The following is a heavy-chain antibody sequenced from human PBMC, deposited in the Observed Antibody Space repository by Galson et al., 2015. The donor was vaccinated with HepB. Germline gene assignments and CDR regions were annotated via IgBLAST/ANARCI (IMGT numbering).Heavy chain of an antibody. Sequence: SVKVSCKASGGTFSSYGVSWVRQAPGQGLEWMGGIIPIFGTANYAQRFQGRVTITADESTTTAYMELSSLRSDDTAVYYCARGRLRDGEYGMDVWGQGTTVTVSS. CDR1: GGTFSSYG. J-gene: IGHJ6*02. CDR2: IIPIFGTA. V-gene: IGHV1-69*13. CDR3: ARGRLRDGEYGMDV. D-gene: IGHD5-24*01.